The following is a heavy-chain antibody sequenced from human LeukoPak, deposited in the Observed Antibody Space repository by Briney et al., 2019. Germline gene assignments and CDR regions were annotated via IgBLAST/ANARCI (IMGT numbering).Heavy chain of an antibody. CDR3: ARSEYSSSYPFDY. Sequence: SVRVSCKASGGVFISYAFSWVRQAPGHGLEWMGGIIPMLGTADYAQKFQGRVTITTDESTSTAYMELSSLRSEDTAVYYCARSEYSSSYPFDYWGQGTLVTVSS. D-gene: IGHD6-6*01. J-gene: IGHJ4*02. V-gene: IGHV1-69*05. CDR1: GGVFISYA. CDR2: IIPMLGTA.